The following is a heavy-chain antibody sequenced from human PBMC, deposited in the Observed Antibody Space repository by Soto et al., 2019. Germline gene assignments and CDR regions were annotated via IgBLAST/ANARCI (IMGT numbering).Heavy chain of an antibody. J-gene: IGHJ6*03. CDR1: GVSITSSSYY. Sequence: SETLSLTCIVSGVSITSSSYYWVWIRQPPGKGLEWIGSIYYTGTVSYYNPSLKSRVAISADTSKNEISLKLYSVTAADAAVYYCARPGIVATISYMDVWGEGTTVTVSS. CDR2: IYYTGTVS. V-gene: IGHV4-39*01. D-gene: IGHD5-12*01. CDR3: ARPGIVATISYMDV.